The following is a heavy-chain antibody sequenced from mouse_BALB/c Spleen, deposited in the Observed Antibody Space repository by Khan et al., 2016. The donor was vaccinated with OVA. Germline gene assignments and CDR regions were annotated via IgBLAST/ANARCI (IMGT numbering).Heavy chain of an antibody. J-gene: IGHJ3*01. Sequence: QVQLKQSGAELMKPGASVKISCKATGYTFSSFWIEWVKQRPGHGLEWIGEILPGSGISNYNEKFKDKATFTADTSSNTAYMHLSSLTSEDSAVYYCARGFPWFPYWGQGTLITLSA. CDR1: GYTFSSFW. CDR3: ARGFPWFPY. V-gene: IGHV1-9*01. CDR2: ILPGSGIS.